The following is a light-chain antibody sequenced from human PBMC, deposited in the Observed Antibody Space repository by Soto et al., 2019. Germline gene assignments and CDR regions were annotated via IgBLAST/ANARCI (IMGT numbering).Light chain of an antibody. CDR3: LKYDSAPRT. CDR2: GAS. Sequence: DIQMTQSPSSLSTYVGDRVTITCRASQGISNYLAWYQQKPGKVPKLLIYGASSLQSGVPSRFSGSGSGTGFTLTINSLQPEDVATYYCLKYDSAPRTFGQGTRVDIK. J-gene: IGKJ1*01. V-gene: IGKV1-27*01. CDR1: QGISNY.